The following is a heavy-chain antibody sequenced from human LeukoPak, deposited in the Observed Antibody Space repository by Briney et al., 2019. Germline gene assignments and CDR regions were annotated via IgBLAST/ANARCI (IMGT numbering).Heavy chain of an antibody. CDR3: ARMRYYYDSSGYNEEYYFDY. CDR1: GYTFTSYG. V-gene: IGHV1-18*01. CDR2: ISAYNGNT. Sequence: ASVKVSCKASGYTFTSYGISWVRQAPGQGLEWMGWISAYNGNTNYAPKLQGRVTMTTDTSTSTAYMELRSLRSDDTAVYYCARMRYYYDSSGYNEEYYFDYWGQGTLVTVSS. J-gene: IGHJ4*02. D-gene: IGHD3-22*01.